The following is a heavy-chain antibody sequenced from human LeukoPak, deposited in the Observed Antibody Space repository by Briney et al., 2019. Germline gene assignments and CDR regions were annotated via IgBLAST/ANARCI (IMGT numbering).Heavy chain of an antibody. Sequence: ASVTVSCKASGYTFTGYYIHWVRQAPGQGLEWMGWIYPYSGDTNYAQNFQGRVTMTRDTSISTAYMDLSGLRSDDTAVYYCAREIAAVGTGNFDFWGQGTLVTVSS. CDR1: GYTFTGYY. J-gene: IGHJ4*02. V-gene: IGHV1-2*02. CDR2: IYPYSGDT. D-gene: IGHD6-13*01. CDR3: AREIAAVGTGNFDF.